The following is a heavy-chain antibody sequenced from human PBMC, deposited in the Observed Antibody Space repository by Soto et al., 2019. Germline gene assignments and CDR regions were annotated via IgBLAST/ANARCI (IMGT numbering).Heavy chain of an antibody. CDR3: ARGSGSLYYFDF. CDR1: GFSVSTNY. Sequence: SLRLSFAASGFSVSTNYMTWVRQAPGKGLEWVSVIYSGGSTYYADSVKGRFTISRDNSKNTLHLQMNSLRAEDTAVYYCARGSGSLYYFDFWGRGTLVTVSS. CDR2: IYSGGST. V-gene: IGHV3-53*01. J-gene: IGHJ4*02. D-gene: IGHD1-26*01.